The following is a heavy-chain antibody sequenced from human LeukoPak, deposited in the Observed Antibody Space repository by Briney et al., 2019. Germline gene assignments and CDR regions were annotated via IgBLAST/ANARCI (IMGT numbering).Heavy chain of an antibody. V-gene: IGHV4-59*01. CDR3: AGWIPSGSSFDY. J-gene: IGHJ4*02. CDR2: IYYIGNT. CDR1: GGSISSNY. D-gene: IGHD2-15*01. Sequence: PSETLSLTCTVSGGSISSNYWSWIRQPPGKGLEWIGYIYYIGNTYYNPSLKSRVTISAETSKNQFSLRLNSVTAADTAMYYCAGWIPSGSSFDYWGQGNLVTVSS.